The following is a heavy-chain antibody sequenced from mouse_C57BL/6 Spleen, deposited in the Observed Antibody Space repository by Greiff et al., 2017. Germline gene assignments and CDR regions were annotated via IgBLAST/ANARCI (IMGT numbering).Heavy chain of an antibody. D-gene: IGHD1-1*01. Sequence: QVHVKQPGAELVKPGASVKMSCKASGYTFTSYWITWVKQRPGQGLEWIGDIYPGSGSTNYNEKFKSKAPLTVDTSSSTAYMQLSSLTSEDSAVXYCARDGNIPYYYAMDYGGQGTSVTVSS. J-gene: IGHJ4*01. V-gene: IGHV1-55*01. CDR3: ARDGNIPYYYAMDY. CDR1: GYTFTSYW. CDR2: IYPGSGST.